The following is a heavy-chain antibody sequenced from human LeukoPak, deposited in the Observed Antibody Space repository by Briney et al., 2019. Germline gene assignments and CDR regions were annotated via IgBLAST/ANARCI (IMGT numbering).Heavy chain of an antibody. CDR1: GGSFSGYY. CDR2: INHSGST. CDR3: ARELGGNYYDSSGYYLYYYYMDV. V-gene: IGHV4-34*01. Sequence: SETLSLTCAVYGGSFSGYYWSWTRQPPGKGLEWIGEINHSGSTNYNPSLKSRVTISVDTSKNQFSLKLSSVTAADTAVYYCARELGGNYYDSSGYYLYYYYMDVWGKGTTVTVSS. J-gene: IGHJ6*03. D-gene: IGHD3-22*01.